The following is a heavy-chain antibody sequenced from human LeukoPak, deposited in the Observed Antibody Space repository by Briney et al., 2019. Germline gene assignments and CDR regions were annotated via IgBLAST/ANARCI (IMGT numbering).Heavy chain of an antibody. CDR1: GGTFSSYA. Sequence: SVKVSCKASGGTFSSYAISWVRQAPGQGLEWMGGIIPIFGTANYAQKFQGRVTITTDESTSTAYMELSSLRSEDTAVYYCASGGYCSGTSCYTNWFDPWGQGTLVTVSS. J-gene: IGHJ5*02. D-gene: IGHD2-2*02. CDR3: ASGGYCSGTSCYTNWFDP. CDR2: IIPIFGTA. V-gene: IGHV1-69*05.